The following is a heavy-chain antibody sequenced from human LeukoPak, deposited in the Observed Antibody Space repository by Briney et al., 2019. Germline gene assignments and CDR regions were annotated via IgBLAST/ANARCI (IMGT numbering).Heavy chain of an antibody. CDR3: AKDPPTTGTTFDN. D-gene: IGHD1-1*01. V-gene: IGHV3-23*01. CDR1: GFTFSSYA. Sequence: GGSLRLSCAASGFTFSSYAMSWVRQAPGKGLEWVSSIGGGGVDTYYADYVKGRFTISRDNSKNTLYLQMNSLRVEDTAVYYCAKDPPTTGTTFDNWGRGTLVTVSS. CDR2: IGGGGVDT. J-gene: IGHJ4*02.